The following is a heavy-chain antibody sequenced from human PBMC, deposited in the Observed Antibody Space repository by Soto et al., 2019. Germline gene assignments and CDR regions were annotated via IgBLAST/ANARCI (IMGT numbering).Heavy chain of an antibody. CDR2: ISGSGGST. Sequence: GGSLRLSCAASGFTFSSYAMSWVRQAPGKGLEWVSAISGSGGSTYYADSVKGRFTISRDNSKNTLYLQMNSLRAEDTAVYYCAKGPERGSGWSDYYYYYMDVWGKGTTVTVSS. CDR1: GFTFSSYA. CDR3: AKGPERGSGWSDYYYYYMDV. V-gene: IGHV3-23*01. D-gene: IGHD6-19*01. J-gene: IGHJ6*03.